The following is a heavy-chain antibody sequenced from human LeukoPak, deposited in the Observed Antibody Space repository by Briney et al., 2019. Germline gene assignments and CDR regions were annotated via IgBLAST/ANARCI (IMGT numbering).Heavy chain of an antibody. V-gene: IGHV3-74*01. CDR3: VSFYETY. CDR2: INSDGSWT. Sequence: GGSLRLSCAAPGNYWMHWVLQAPGKGLVWVSHINSDGSWTSYADSVKDRFTISKDNAKNTVYLQMNSLRAEDTAVYYCVSFYETYWGRGTLVTVSS. J-gene: IGHJ4*02. CDR1: GNYW. D-gene: IGHD2/OR15-2a*01.